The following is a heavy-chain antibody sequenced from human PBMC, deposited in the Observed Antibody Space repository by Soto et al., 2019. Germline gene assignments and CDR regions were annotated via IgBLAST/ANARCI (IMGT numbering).Heavy chain of an antibody. Sequence: ASVKVSCKASGYTFTSYGISWVRQAPGQGLEWMGWISAYNGNTNYAQKLQGRVTMTTDTSTSTAYMELRSLRSDDTAVYYCARYYGDYGAHFRNYYYYYMYVWGKGTTVTVSS. CDR2: ISAYNGNT. CDR1: GYTFTSYG. D-gene: IGHD4-17*01. J-gene: IGHJ6*03. CDR3: ARYYGDYGAHFRNYYYYYMYV. V-gene: IGHV1-18*01.